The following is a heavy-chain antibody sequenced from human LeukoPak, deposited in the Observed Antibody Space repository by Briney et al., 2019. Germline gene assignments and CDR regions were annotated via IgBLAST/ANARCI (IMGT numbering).Heavy chain of an antibody. V-gene: IGHV3-7*03. CDR3: ARNLYYYDSSGYQFDS. Sequence: PGGSLRLSCAASGFTFSSYWMSWVRQAPGKGLEWVANINQDGSEKYYVDSVKGRFTISRDNAKNSLYLQMNSLRAEDTAVYYCARNLYYYDSSGYQFDSWGQGTLVTVSS. CDR1: GFTFSSYW. J-gene: IGHJ4*02. CDR2: INQDGSEK. D-gene: IGHD3-22*01.